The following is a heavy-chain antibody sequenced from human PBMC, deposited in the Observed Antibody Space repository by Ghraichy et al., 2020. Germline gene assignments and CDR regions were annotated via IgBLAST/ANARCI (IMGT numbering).Heavy chain of an antibody. CDR1: GFSFSNYD. D-gene: IGHD6-13*01. V-gene: IGHV3-30*18. CDR2: ISFDGSNE. Sequence: LSLTCAASGFSFSNYDMHWVRQAPGKGLEWVAGISFDGSNEYYAESVRGRFTISRDYSKNTLYLQVRSLRTEDTAVYYCAKHNNSWYSFDHWGQGTLVTVSS. J-gene: IGHJ4*02. CDR3: AKHNNSWYSFDH.